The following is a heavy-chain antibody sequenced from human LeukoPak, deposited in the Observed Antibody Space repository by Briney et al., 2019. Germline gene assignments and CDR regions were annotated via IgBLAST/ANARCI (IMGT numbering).Heavy chain of an antibody. CDR3: ARALRYFDWPSPERFDY. Sequence: SETLSLTCTVSGGSISSSSYYWGWIRQPPGKGLEWIRSIYYSGSTYYNPSLKSRVTISVDTSKNQFSLKLSSVTAADTAVYYCARALRYFDWPSPERFDYWGQGTLVTVSS. CDR1: GGSISSSSYY. D-gene: IGHD3-9*01. V-gene: IGHV4-39*01. J-gene: IGHJ4*02. CDR2: IYYSGST.